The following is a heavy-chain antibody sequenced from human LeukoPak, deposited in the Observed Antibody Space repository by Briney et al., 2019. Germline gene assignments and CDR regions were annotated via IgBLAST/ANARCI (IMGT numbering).Heavy chain of an antibody. V-gene: IGHV3-30*02. Sequence: GGSLRLSCAASGFTFSSDGMHWVRQAPGKGLEWVAFIRYDGSNKYYADSVRGRFTISRDNSKNTLYLQMNSLRAEDTAVYYCARLPGFGESCWGQGTLVTVSS. CDR2: IRYDGSNK. J-gene: IGHJ4*02. CDR3: ARLPGFGESC. CDR1: GFTFSSDG. D-gene: IGHD3-10*01.